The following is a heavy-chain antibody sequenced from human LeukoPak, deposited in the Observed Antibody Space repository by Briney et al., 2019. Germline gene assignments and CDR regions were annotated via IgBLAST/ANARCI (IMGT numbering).Heavy chain of an antibody. D-gene: IGHD4-17*01. CDR3: AKHDYGDFLDY. J-gene: IGHJ4*02. V-gene: IGHV3-23*01. CDR2: ITGSVVST. CDR1: GFTFSSCA. Sequence: GGSLRLSCAASGFTFSSCALSWVRQAPGKGLEWVSAITGSVVSTYYADSVKGRFTISRDNSKNTLYLQMNSLRAEDTAVYYCAKHDYGDFLDYWGQGTLVTVSS.